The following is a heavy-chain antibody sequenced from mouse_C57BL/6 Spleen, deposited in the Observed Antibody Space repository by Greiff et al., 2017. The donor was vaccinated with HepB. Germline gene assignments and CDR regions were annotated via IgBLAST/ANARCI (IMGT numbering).Heavy chain of an antibody. CDR1: GYTFTSYW. J-gene: IGHJ2*01. Sequence: QVQLQQPGAELVKAGASVKMSCKASGYTFTSYWMHWVKQRLGQGLEWFAETNPTNGRTYYNEKFKSKATLTVDKSSSTAYMLLSGPTFEDSAVYYCARSKKIVATYCDYWGQGTTRTGSS. D-gene: IGHD1-1*01. V-gene: IGHV1S81*02. CDR3: ARSKKIVATYCDY. CDR2: TNPTNGRT.